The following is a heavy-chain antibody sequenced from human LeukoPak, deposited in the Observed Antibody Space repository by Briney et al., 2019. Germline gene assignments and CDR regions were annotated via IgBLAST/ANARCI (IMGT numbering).Heavy chain of an antibody. CDR1: GGTFSSYA. D-gene: IGHD3-22*01. V-gene: IGHV1-69*13. CDR2: ITPIFGTA. Sequence: SVKVSCKASGGTFSSYAVSWVRQAPGQGLEWMGGITPIFGTANYAQKFQGRVTITADESTSTAYMELSSLGSEDTAVYYCASDLNPLYYDSSGYPGDAFDIWGQGTMVTVSS. CDR3: ASDLNPLYYDSSGYPGDAFDI. J-gene: IGHJ3*02.